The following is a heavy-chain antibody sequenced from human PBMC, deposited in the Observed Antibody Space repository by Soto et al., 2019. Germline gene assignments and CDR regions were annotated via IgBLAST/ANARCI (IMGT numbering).Heavy chain of an antibody. J-gene: IGHJ6*03. D-gene: IGHD2-2*01. CDR2: INAYDGDT. CDR3: ATMGVLVPATIAYYFYYMDV. CDR1: GYTFTNYG. Sequence: QVQLVQSGADVKKPGASVKVSCKASGYTFTNYGISWVRQAPGQGLEWMGWINAYDGDTNYAQKLQGRVTVTTDTSTSTAFMEVRSLRSDDTAVYYCATMGVLVPATIAYYFYYMDVWGKGTTVTVSS. V-gene: IGHV1-18*01.